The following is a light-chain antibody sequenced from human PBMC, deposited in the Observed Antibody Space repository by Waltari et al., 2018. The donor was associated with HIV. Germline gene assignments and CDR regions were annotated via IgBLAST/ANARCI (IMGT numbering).Light chain of an antibody. CDR2: DAS. J-gene: IGKJ4*01. CDR3: QQRSNWPPAPT. V-gene: IGKV3-11*01. CDR1: QSVSTY. Sequence: EIVLTQSPATLSLSPGERATLSCRASQSVSTYRAWYQQKSGQSPRLLIYDASIRATGIPARFSGSGSGTDFTLTISSLEPEDFAVYYCQQRSNWPPAPTFGGGTKVEIK.